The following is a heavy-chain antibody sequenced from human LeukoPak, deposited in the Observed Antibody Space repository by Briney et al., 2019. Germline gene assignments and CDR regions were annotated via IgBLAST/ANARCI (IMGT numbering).Heavy chain of an antibody. CDR3: TRDRSRAEDD. D-gene: IGHD1-14*01. J-gene: IGHJ4*02. V-gene: IGHV3-7*01. Sequence: PGGALRHSCAAPGFTFSGHLMSWVRQAPEKGLEWVANINQGGSEKYYVASAKGRFTISRDNANNLLYLQMNSLRGEDTAVYYCTRDRSRAEDDWGQGTLVTVSS. CDR2: INQGGSEK. CDR1: GFTFSGHL.